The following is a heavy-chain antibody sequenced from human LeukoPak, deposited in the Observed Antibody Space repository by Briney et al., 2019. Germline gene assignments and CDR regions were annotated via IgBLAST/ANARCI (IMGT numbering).Heavy chain of an antibody. Sequence: PGGSLRLSCAASGFTFSSYAVSWVRQAPGKGPEWVSAISGSGGSTYYADSVKGRFTISRDNSKNTLYLQMNSLRAEDTAVYYCARDTQSPTFDWLYSGGGFDYWGQGTLVTVSS. CDR1: GFTFSSYA. CDR2: ISGSGGST. V-gene: IGHV3-23*01. J-gene: IGHJ4*02. CDR3: ARDTQSPTFDWLYSGGGFDY. D-gene: IGHD3-9*01.